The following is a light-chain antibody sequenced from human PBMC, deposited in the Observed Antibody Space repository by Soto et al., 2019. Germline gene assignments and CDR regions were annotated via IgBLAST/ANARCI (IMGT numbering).Light chain of an antibody. J-gene: IGKJ2*01. CDR1: QSISRW. CDR2: DAS. CDR3: QQYNSPAT. Sequence: DIQMTQSPSTLSASVGDRVTFTCRASQSISRWLAWYQQKPGKAPQLLLYDASSLESVVPSRCSGGGSGTEFTLTISSLQPDDFATYYCQQYNSPATFGQGTKLEIK. V-gene: IGKV1-5*01.